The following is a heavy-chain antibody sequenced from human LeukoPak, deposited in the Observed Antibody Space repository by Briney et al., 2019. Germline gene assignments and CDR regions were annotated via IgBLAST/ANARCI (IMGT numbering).Heavy chain of an antibody. D-gene: IGHD3-16*01. CDR3: AKGNLMSRSRCFYV. Sequence: PGGSLRLSCVASRFSLTRYGMAWVRQAPGGGLDWVATITARGDIAYYADSVDGRFTFSRDNSKDILFLQMNSLRAEDTALYYGAKGNLMSRSRCFYVWGRGNLVSGFS. V-gene: IGHV3-23*01. J-gene: IGHJ4*02. CDR1: RFSLTRYG. CDR2: ITARGDIA.